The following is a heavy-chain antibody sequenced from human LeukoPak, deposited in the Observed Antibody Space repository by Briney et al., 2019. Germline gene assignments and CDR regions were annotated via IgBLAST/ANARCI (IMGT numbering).Heavy chain of an antibody. CDR1: GFTFSSYW. CDR2: INSDGSTT. Sequence: GGSLPVSCADSGFTFSSYWMHWVRQAPGKGLVWISRINSDGSTTNYADSVKGRFTISRDNAKNTLYLQMNSLRAEDTAMYYCARGSAVTGVHWGQGALVT. J-gene: IGHJ4*02. V-gene: IGHV3-74*01. CDR3: ARGSAVTGVH. D-gene: IGHD1-14*01.